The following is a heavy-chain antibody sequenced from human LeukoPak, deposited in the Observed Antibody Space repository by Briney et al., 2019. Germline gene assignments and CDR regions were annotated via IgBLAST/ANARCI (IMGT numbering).Heavy chain of an antibody. Sequence: GGSLRLSCAASGFTFSSYSMNWVRQAPGKGLEWVSSISSSSSYIYYADSVKGRFTISRDNAKNSLYLQMNSLRAEDTAVYYCAREVDTAMDHYYYYMDVWGRGTTVTVSS. D-gene: IGHD5-18*01. V-gene: IGHV3-21*01. CDR1: GFTFSSYS. CDR2: ISSSSSYI. J-gene: IGHJ6*03. CDR3: AREVDTAMDHYYYYMDV.